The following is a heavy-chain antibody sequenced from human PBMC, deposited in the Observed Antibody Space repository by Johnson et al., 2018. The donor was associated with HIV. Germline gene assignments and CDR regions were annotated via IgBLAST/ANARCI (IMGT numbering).Heavy chain of an antibody. Sequence: VQLVESGGGLVKPGGSLRLSCAASGFTFSSSWMHWVRQAPGKGLVWVSRIRNDGSETAYADSVKGRFFIYSDNSKNTLYLQMDSLRDEDTAVYYCARGLDYYDSSGFRSASFDVWGQGTIVSVSS. D-gene: IGHD3-22*01. CDR1: GFTFSSSW. CDR3: ARGLDYYDSSGFRSASFDV. V-gene: IGHV3-74*02. J-gene: IGHJ3*01. CDR2: IRNDGSET.